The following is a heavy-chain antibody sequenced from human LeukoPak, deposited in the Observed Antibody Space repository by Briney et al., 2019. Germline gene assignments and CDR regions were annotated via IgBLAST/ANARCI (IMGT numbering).Heavy chain of an antibody. J-gene: IGHJ5*02. V-gene: IGHV3-23*01. D-gene: IGHD6-6*01. Sequence: QAGRSLRLSCAASGFTFSSYGMHWVRQAPGKGLEWVSAISGSGGSTYYADSVKGRFTISRDNSRNTLYLQMNSLRAEDTALYYCAKSSPGQTMIDPWGQGTLVTVSS. CDR2: ISGSGGST. CDR1: GFTFSSYG. CDR3: AKSSPGQTMIDP.